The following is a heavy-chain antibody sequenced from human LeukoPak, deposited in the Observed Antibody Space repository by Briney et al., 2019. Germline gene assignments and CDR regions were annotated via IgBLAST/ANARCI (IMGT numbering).Heavy chain of an antibody. CDR1: GGTFSSYT. Sequence: SVKVSCKASGGTFSSYTISWVRQAPGQGLEWVGRIIPILGIANYAQKFQGRVTITADKSTRTAYMELSSLRYEDTAVYYCAREYSSSSWECWGQGTLVTVSS. D-gene: IGHD6-6*01. CDR2: IIPILGIA. CDR3: AREYSSSSWEC. J-gene: IGHJ4*02. V-gene: IGHV1-69*04.